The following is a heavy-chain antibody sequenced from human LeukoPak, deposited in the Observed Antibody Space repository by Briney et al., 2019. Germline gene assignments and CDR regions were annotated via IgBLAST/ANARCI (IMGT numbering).Heavy chain of an antibody. V-gene: IGHV3-23*01. CDR1: EFTFSSYA. D-gene: IGHD2-21*02. CDR2: ISDSGGST. CDR3: ARERSGIVVVTAPFDY. Sequence: QPGGSLRLSCAASEFTFSSYAMSWVRQAPGKGLEWVSAISDSGGSTYYADSVKGRFTVSRDNSKNTMYLQMNSLRSDDTAVYYYARERSGIVVVTAPFDYWSQGTLVTVSS. J-gene: IGHJ4*02.